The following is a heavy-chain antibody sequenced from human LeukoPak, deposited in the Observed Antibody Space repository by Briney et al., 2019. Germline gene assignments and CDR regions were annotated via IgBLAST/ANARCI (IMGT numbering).Heavy chain of an antibody. CDR2: INPSGGST. V-gene: IGHV1-46*03. J-gene: IGHJ2*01. D-gene: IGHD1-7*01. Sequence: ASVKVSCKASGGTFSSYAISWVRQAPGQGLEWMGIINPSGGSTSYAQKFQGRVTMTRDTSTSTVYMELSSLRSEDTAVYYCARVSGWELYWYFDLWGRGTLVTVSS. CDR1: GGTFSSYA. CDR3: ARVSGWELYWYFDL.